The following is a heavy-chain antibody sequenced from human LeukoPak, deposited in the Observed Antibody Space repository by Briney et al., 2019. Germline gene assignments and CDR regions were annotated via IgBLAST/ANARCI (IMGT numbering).Heavy chain of an antibody. D-gene: IGHD6-13*01. CDR3: ARSQSSSLIDY. V-gene: IGHV3-33*08. Sequence: GGSLRLSCAGSGFSFGSYPMSWVRQAPGKGLEWVAVIWYDGSSKDYADSVKGRFTFSRDNSKNTLYLQMNSLTVEDTAVYYCARSQSSSLIDYWGQGTLVTVSS. CDR2: IWYDGSSK. J-gene: IGHJ4*02. CDR1: GFSFGSYP.